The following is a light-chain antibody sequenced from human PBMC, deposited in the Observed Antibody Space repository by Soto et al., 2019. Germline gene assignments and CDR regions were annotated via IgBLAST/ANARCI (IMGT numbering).Light chain of an antibody. J-gene: IGKJ4*01. CDR1: QDITKR. CDR2: TAS. CDR3: QQGHTFPLT. Sequence: DILLTQSPSSVSASVGDRVTITCRASQDITKRLAWYQQKPGNAPKLFIYTASTLETGVPSRFSGSGSGTSVTLTITNLQPEDFATYYCQQGHTFPLTFGGGTKVEI. V-gene: IGKV1D-12*01.